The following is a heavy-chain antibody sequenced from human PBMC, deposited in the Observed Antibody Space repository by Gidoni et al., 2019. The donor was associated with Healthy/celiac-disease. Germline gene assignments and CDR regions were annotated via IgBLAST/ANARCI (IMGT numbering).Heavy chain of an antibody. CDR3: ATAHSSSWLFDY. CDR2: ISGSGGST. D-gene: IGHD6-13*01. V-gene: IGHV3-23*04. J-gene: IGHJ4*02. Sequence: EVQLVESGGGLVQPGGSLRLSCAASGFPFSSYAMSWVRQAPGKGLEWVSAISGSGGSTYYADSVKGRFTISRDNSKNTLYLQMNSLRAEDTAVYYCATAHSSSWLFDYWGQGTLVTVSS. CDR1: GFPFSSYA.